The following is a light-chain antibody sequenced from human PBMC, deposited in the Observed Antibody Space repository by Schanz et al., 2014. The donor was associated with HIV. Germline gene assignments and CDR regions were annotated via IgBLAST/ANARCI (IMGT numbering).Light chain of an antibody. J-gene: IGLJ1*01. CDR3: SSYTSSDTHV. CDR1: SSNIGTNT. Sequence: QSVLTQPLSASGTPGQRVNMSCSGSSSNIGTNTVNWYQQLPGTAPKLLIYASINRPSGVPDRYSGSKSGTSASLAITGLQAEDEADYYCSSYTSSDTHVFGTGTKLTVL. CDR2: ASI. V-gene: IGLV1-44*01.